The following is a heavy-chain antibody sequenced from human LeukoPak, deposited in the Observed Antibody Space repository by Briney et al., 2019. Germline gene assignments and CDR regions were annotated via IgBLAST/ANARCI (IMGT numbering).Heavy chain of an antibody. CDR2: ISGSGGST. V-gene: IGHV3-23*01. J-gene: IGHJ4*02. Sequence: QPGGSLLLSCAASGFTFSSYAMSWVRQAPGKGLEWVSAISGSGGSTYYADSVKGRFTISRDNSKNTLYLQMNSLRAEDTAVYYCAKDGNYGSGSTYWGQGTLVTVSS. CDR1: GFTFSSYA. CDR3: AKDGNYGSGSTY. D-gene: IGHD3-10*01.